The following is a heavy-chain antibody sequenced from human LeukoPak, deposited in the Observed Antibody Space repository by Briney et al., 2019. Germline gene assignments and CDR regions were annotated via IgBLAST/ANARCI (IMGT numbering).Heavy chain of an antibody. D-gene: IGHD3-10*01. CDR2: IYYSGST. CDR1: GGSVSSGSYY. J-gene: IGHJ6*04. V-gene: IGHV4-61*01. CDR3: ASRRGWGGSGIRLTYYYYGMDV. Sequence: SETLSLTCTVSGGSVSSGSYYWSWIRQPPGKGLEWIGYIYYSGSTNYNPSLKSRVTISVDTSKNQFSLKLSSVTAADTAVYYCASRRGWGGSGIRLTYYYYGMDVWGKGTTVTVSS.